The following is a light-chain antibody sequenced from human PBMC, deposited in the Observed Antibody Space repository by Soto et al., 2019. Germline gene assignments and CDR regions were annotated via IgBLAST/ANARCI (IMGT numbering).Light chain of an antibody. CDR3: QQRSNWAIT. CDR2: DAS. V-gene: IGKV3-11*01. CDR1: QGVSSY. Sequence: EIVLTQSPATLSLSPGERATLSCRARQGVSSYLAWYQQRPGEAPRHLTYDASNRATGIPARFSGSGSGTDFPLTISSLEPEDFAVYYCQQRSNWAITFGQGTRLGI. J-gene: IGKJ5*01.